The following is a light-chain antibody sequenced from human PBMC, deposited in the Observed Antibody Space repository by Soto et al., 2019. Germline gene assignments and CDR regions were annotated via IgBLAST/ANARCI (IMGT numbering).Light chain of an antibody. V-gene: IGKV1-39*01. J-gene: IGKJ1*01. CDR3: QQSAKIPRT. CDR2: AAS. Sequence: DIQMTQSPSSLSASVGDRVTIACRASQPIANYVSWYQQKPGKPPKSLIYAASTLQSGVSPRFSGSGSGTEFTLTITSLRPEDSAVYYCQQSAKIPRTFGQGTKVDIK. CDR1: QPIANY.